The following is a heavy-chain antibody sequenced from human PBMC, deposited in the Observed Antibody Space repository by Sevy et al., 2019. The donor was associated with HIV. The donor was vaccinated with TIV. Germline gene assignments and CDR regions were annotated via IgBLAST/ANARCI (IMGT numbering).Heavy chain of an antibody. V-gene: IGHV3-7*01. D-gene: IGHD5-18*01. J-gene: IGHJ4*02. CDR1: GFTFSGSW. Sequence: GGSLRLSCVASGFTFSGSWMTWVRQAPGKGLERIAFINEDGSRLGYVESVRGRFTISRENTKNSLYLQMNSLRAEDTAVYFCARDRAYSALDYWGQGTLVTVSS. CDR3: ARDRAYSALDY. CDR2: INEDGSRL.